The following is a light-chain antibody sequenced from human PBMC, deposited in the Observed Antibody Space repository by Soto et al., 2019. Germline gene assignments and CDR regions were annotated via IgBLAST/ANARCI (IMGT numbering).Light chain of an antibody. CDR3: QQYHSSSIT. CDR1: QTISSW. Sequence: DIQMTQSPSTLSASLVYRVTITCRASQTISSWLAWYQQKPGKAPTLLIYDASTLERGVPSRFSGTGSGTEFTLSIDSLQPDDFATYYCQQYHSSSITFGQGTRLENK. CDR2: DAS. V-gene: IGKV1-5*01. J-gene: IGKJ5*01.